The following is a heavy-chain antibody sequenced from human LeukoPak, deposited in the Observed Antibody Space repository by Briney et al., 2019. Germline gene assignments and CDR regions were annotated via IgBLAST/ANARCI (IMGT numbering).Heavy chain of an antibody. V-gene: IGHV4-34*01. CDR3: ARGMAAAYDYNWFDS. Sequence: PSETLSLTCAVYGGSFSGYYWSWIRQPPGKGVEWSGEINYSGSTNYNPSLKSRITISVDTSKNQFSLKLSSVTAADPAVYFCARGMAAAYDYNWFDSWGQGTLVTVTS. CDR2: INYSGST. D-gene: IGHD5-12*01. CDR1: GGSFSGYY. J-gene: IGHJ5*01.